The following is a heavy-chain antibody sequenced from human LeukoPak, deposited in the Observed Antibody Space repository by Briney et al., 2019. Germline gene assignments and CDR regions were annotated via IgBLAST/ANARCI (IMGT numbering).Heavy chain of an antibody. CDR2: ISSRSSTYK. J-gene: IGHJ6*02. CDR1: GFTFSEFY. Sequence: GGSLRLSRAASGFTFSEFYMSWIRPAPGKGPQWVSYISSRSSTYKDYADSVKGRFTISRDNAKNSLFLQMNTLRADDTAVYYCARIGRSGFVLDVWGQGTTVTVSS. D-gene: IGHD3-10*01. V-gene: IGHV3-11*03. CDR3: ARIGRSGFVLDV.